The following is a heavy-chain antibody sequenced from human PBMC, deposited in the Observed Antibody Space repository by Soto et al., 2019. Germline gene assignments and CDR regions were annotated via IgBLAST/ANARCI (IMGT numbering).Heavy chain of an antibody. CDR3: ASRFGRNHDACSL. J-gene: IGHJ3*01. V-gene: IGHV1-18*01. CDR2: ISAYTDET. D-gene: IGHD3-16*01. Sequence: QAQLVQSGAEVKKPGASVKVSCTASGYKFISYDVSWVRQAPGQGLEWMGHISAYTDETNYVQHLRGRVTMTRDTSTNTAFMELRSLTSDDTAVYYCASRFGRNHDACSLWGQGTMVTVSS. CDR1: GYKFISYD.